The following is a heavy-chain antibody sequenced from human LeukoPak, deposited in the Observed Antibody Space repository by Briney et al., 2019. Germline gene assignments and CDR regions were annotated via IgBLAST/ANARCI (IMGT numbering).Heavy chain of an antibody. V-gene: IGHV3-30*02. J-gene: IGHJ4*02. CDR1: GFTLSGFG. CDR2: IRYDGSNK. Sequence: GGPLRLSCAASGFTLSGFGMHRVGRAPGKGPEWVAFIRYDGSNKYYADSVKGRFTISRDNSKNTLYLQMNSLRAEDTAVYYCAKTRGDMAYWGQGTLVTVSS. D-gene: IGHD2-15*01. CDR3: AKTRGDMAY.